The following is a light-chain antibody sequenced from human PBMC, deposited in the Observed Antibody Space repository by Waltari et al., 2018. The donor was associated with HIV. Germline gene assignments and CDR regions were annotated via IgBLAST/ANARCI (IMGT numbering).Light chain of an antibody. V-gene: IGLV2-23*02. Sequence: QSALTQPPSMSGSPGQALPISCSGTSTDVGSYNLDSWYQQHPGKVPKLIIYEVTKRPSDVSNRFSASKSGDTASLTISGLQPEDEADYYCCSYAGVDTPVVFGGGTKLTVL. J-gene: IGLJ2*01. CDR3: CSYAGVDTPVV. CDR2: EVT. CDR1: STDVGSYNL.